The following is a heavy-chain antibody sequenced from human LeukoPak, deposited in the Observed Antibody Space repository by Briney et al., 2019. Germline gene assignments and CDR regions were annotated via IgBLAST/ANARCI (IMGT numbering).Heavy chain of an antibody. D-gene: IGHD6-6*01. CDR2: INHSGRT. J-gene: IGHJ4*02. CDR3: ARGRIAARRFDY. V-gene: IGHV4-34*01. Sequence: PSETLSLTCAVYGGPFSGYYWSWIRQPPGKGLEWIGEINHSGRTNYNPSLKSRVTISVDTSKNQFPLKLSSVTAADTAVYYCARGRIAARRFDYWGQGTLVTVSS. CDR1: GGPFSGYY.